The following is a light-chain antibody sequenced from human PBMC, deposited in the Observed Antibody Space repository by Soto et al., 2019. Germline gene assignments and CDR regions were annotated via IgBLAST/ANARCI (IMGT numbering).Light chain of an antibody. V-gene: IGKV1-17*01. Sequence: EIQMTQSPSSLSASVGGRATITCRPSQDIGPSLDWFQQKPGTAPKRLIYTISDLQSGVPSRFRGGGAGSDFTLTISSRQPEDSSTYYCLQHNAFPFTFGPGTKVHV. CDR2: TIS. CDR1: QDIGPS. J-gene: IGKJ3*01. CDR3: LQHNAFPFT.